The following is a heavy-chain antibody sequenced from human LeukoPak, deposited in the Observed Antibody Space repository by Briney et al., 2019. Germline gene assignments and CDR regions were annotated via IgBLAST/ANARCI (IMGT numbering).Heavy chain of an antibody. CDR3: ARGDIAARPPCFDY. CDR1: GGTFSSYA. Sequence: GASVKVSCKASGGTFSSYAISWVRQAPGQGLEWMGGIIPIFGTANYAQKFQGRVTITADESTSTAYMELSSLRSEDTAVYYCARGDIAARPPCFDYWGQGTLVTVSS. D-gene: IGHD6-6*01. J-gene: IGHJ4*02. V-gene: IGHV1-69*13. CDR2: IIPIFGTA.